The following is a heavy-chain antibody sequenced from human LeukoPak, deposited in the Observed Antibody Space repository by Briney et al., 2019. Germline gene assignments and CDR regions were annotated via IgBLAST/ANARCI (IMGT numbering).Heavy chain of an antibody. CDR2: IYYSGST. V-gene: IGHV4-61*01. CDR1: GGSISGSYY. D-gene: IGHD6-13*01. Sequence: ASETLSLTCTVSGGSISGSYYWSWIRQPPGKGLEWIGYIYYSGSTNYNPSLKSRVTISVDTSKNQFSLKLSSVTAADTAVYYCARRVYIAAAGINWFDPWGQGTLVTVSS. CDR3: ARRVYIAAAGINWFDP. J-gene: IGHJ5*02.